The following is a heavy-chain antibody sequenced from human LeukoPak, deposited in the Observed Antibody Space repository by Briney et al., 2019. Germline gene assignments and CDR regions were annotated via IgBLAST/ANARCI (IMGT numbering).Heavy chain of an antibody. Sequence: GGSLRLSCAGSGFTFSNYAMSWVRQAPGKGLDWVSAISGGGISTYYADSVKGRFTISRDNSKNTLYLQMNSLRAEDTAIYYCASHCSSTSCYYYWGQGTLVTVSS. J-gene: IGHJ4*02. V-gene: IGHV3-23*01. CDR3: ASHCSSTSCYYY. CDR2: ISGGGIST. D-gene: IGHD2-2*01. CDR1: GFTFSNYA.